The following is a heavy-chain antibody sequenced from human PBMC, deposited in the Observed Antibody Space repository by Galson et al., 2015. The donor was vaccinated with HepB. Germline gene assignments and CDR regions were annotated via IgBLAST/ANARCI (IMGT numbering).Heavy chain of an antibody. V-gene: IGHV1-18*01. J-gene: IGHJ4*02. CDR3: ARDRAGFGNSSGYLDY. CDR2: ISAYNGNT. D-gene: IGHD3-22*01. Sequence: SVKVSCKASGYTFTSYGISWVRQAPGQGLEWMGWISAYNGNTNYAQKLQGRVTKTTDTSTSTAYMELRSLRSDDTAMYYCARDRAGFGNSSGYLDYWGQGTLVTVSS. CDR1: GYTFTSYG.